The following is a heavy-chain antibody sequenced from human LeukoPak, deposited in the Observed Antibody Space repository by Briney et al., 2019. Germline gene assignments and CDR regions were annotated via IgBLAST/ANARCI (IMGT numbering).Heavy chain of an antibody. J-gene: IGHJ6*03. CDR3: ASTVTYYMDV. V-gene: IGHV3-48*03. CDR1: GFTFSSYA. Sequence: GGSLRLSCAASGFTFSSYAMSWVRQAPGKGLEWVSYISSSGSTIYYADSVKGRFTISRDNAKNSLYLQMNSLRAEDTAVYYCASTVTYYMDVWGKGTTVTISS. CDR2: ISSSGSTI.